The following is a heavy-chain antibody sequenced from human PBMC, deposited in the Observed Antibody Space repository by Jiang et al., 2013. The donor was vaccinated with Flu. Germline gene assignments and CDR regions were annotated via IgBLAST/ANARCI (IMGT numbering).Heavy chain of an antibody. Sequence: TYAMSWVRQAPGKGRGVGSSSLTGSSVATYYADSVRGRFTISRDNSKNTLYLQMNSLRAEDTAIYYCATDPDGQYYYDASGSGYWGQGTLVTVSS. D-gene: IGHD3-22*01. V-gene: IGHV3-23*01. CDR2: LTGSSVAT. J-gene: IGHJ4*02. CDR3: ATDPDGQYYYDASGSGY. CDR1: TYA.